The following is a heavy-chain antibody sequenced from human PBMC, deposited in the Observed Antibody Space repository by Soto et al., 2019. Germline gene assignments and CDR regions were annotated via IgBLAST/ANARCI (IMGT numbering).Heavy chain of an antibody. Sequence: GESLKISCKGSGYSFTSYWISWVRQMPGKGLEWMGRIDPSDSYTNYSPSFQGHVTISADKSISTAYLQWSSLKASDTATYYCARQRDSSGWRNWFDPWGKGTLVTVSS. CDR1: GYSFTSYW. D-gene: IGHD6-19*01. V-gene: IGHV5-10-1*01. CDR3: ARQRDSSGWRNWFDP. CDR2: IDPSDSYT. J-gene: IGHJ5*02.